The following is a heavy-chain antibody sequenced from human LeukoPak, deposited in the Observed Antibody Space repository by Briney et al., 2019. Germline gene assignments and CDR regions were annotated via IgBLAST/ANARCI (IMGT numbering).Heavy chain of an antibody. D-gene: IGHD4-11*01. CDR2: LKEDGSVK. J-gene: IGHJ4*02. CDR3: ARDERAGHYIY. Sequence: TGESLRLSCEASGFIFDNYWMTWVRQAPGRGLEWVANLKEDGSVKQHADSVRGRFTVSRDNTESLVFLHMSSLKAEDSAVYYCARDERAGHYIYWGQGILVTVSS. V-gene: IGHV3-7*01. CDR1: GFIFDNYW.